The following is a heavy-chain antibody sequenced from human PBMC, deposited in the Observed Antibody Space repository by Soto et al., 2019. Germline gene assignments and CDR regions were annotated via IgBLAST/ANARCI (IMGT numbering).Heavy chain of an antibody. D-gene: IGHD3-10*01. V-gene: IGHV3-53*02. Sequence: EVQLVETGGGLIQPGGSLRLSCVASGLTVSSNYMNWVRQAPGKGLEWVSVLYSGGSTHYAGSVKGRFIISRDNSKNTLYLQMNSLRAEDTAVYYCARDRPGDEGDAFDICGHGTMVTVSS. CDR2: LYSGGST. CDR1: GLTVSSNY. J-gene: IGHJ3*02. CDR3: ARDRPGDEGDAFDI.